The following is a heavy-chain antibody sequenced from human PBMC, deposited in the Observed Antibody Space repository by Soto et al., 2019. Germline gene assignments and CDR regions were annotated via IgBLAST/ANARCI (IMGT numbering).Heavy chain of an antibody. CDR2: ITSSGSAT. CDR1: GFTFNLYS. V-gene: IGHV3-23*01. CDR3: AKDRPNFYGSVGAYYKAGGDY. J-gene: IGHJ4*02. Sequence: EVQLLESGGGLVQPGGSLRLSCAASGFTFNLYSMSWVRRAPGKGLEWVSSITSSGSATFYVDSVQGRFTISRDNSKNPMYLQMNNLGAEDTAVYHCAKDRPNFYGSVGAYYKAGGDYWGQGALVTVSS. D-gene: IGHD3-10*01.